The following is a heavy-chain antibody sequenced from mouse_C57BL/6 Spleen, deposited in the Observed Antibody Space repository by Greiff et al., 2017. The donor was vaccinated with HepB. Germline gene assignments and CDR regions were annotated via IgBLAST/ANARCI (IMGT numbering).Heavy chain of an antibody. D-gene: IGHD4-1*01. V-gene: IGHV1-82*01. Sequence: VQLQESGPELVKPGASVKISCKASGYAFSSSWMNWVKQRPGKGLEWIGRIYPGAGDTNYNGKFKGKATLTADKSSSTAYMQLSSLTSEDSAVYFCARVGREYFDVWGTGTTVTVSS. J-gene: IGHJ1*03. CDR1: GYAFSSSW. CDR2: IYPGAGDT. CDR3: ARVGREYFDV.